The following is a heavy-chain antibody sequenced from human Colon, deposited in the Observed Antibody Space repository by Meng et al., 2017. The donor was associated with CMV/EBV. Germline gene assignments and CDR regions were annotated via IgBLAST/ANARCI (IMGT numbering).Heavy chain of an antibody. CDR3: VRDRGYNYGNFDS. CDR2: IYGSGKT. CDR1: GFSISSASF. Sequence: WETLSLTCAVSGFSISSASFWGCIRQSPGKGVGWIGSIYGSGKTYYNQSLKSRVSISVDTSNNEFSLTLSSATAADTAVYYCVRDRGYNYGNFDSWGQGTLVTVSS. J-gene: IGHJ4*02. D-gene: IGHD5-18*01. V-gene: IGHV4-38-2*02.